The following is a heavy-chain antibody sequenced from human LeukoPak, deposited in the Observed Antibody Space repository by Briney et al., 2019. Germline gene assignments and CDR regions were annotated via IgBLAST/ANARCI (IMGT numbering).Heavy chain of an antibody. D-gene: IGHD3-16*01. V-gene: IGHV3-23*01. Sequence: GRSLRLSCAASGFTFSSYAMSWVRQAPGKGLEWVSAISGSGGSTYYADSVKGRFTISRDNSKNTLYLQMNSLRAEDTAVYYCAKPFYDYVWGSSLYWGQGTLVTVSS. CDR3: AKPFYDYVWGSSLY. CDR2: ISGSGGST. J-gene: IGHJ4*02. CDR1: GFTFSSYA.